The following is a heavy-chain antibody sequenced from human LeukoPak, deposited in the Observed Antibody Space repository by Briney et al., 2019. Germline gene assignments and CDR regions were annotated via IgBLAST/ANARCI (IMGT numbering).Heavy chain of an antibody. CDR3: ARVRCSSTSCYYYYYYMDV. J-gene: IGHJ6*03. CDR2: IYSGGST. Sequence: GGSLRLSWAASGFTVSSNYMSWVRQAPGKGLEWDSVIYSGGSTYYADSVKGRFTISRDNSKNTLYLQMNSLRAEDTAVYYCARVRCSSTSCYYYYYYMDVLGKGATVTVSS. CDR1: GFTVSSNY. D-gene: IGHD2-2*01. V-gene: IGHV3-66*02.